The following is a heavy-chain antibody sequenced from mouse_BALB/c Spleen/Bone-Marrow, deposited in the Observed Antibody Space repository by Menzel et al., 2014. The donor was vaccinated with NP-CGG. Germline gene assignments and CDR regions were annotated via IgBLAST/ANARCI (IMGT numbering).Heavy chain of an antibody. CDR3: ARLGYHGWFAY. CDR1: GFDFSRYW. CDR2: INPESNTI. J-gene: IGHJ3*01. Sequence: EVQLVESGGGLVQPGGSLKLSCAASGFDFSRYWMSWVRQAPGKGLQWIGEINPESNTINYTPSLKDKFIISRDNAKNTLYLQMSKVRSEDTALYCCARLGYHGWFAYWGQGTLVTVSA. V-gene: IGHV4-1*02. D-gene: IGHD2-2*01.